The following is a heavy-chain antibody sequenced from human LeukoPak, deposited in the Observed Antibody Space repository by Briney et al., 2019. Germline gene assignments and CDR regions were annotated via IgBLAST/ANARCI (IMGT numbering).Heavy chain of an antibody. Sequence: GGPLRLSCAASGFTFSSYSMNWVRQAPGKGLEWVSSISSSSSYIYYADSVKGRFTISRDNAKNSLYLQMNSLRAEDTAVYYCARVDYYGSGSYLDWGQGTLVTVSS. CDR3: ARVDYYGSGSYLD. J-gene: IGHJ4*02. CDR2: ISSSSSYI. CDR1: GFTFSSYS. V-gene: IGHV3-21*01. D-gene: IGHD3-10*01.